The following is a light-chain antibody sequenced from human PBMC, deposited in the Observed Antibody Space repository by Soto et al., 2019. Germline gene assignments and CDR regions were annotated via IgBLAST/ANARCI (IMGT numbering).Light chain of an antibody. CDR3: EQYNKWPLA. CDR1: QSISSN. V-gene: IGKV3-15*01. Sequence: IVLTQSPATLSVSPGESATLSCRASQSISSNLAWYQQKPGQVPRLVIYAASTRAAGIPARFSGSGSGTEFTLTISRLQSEDLAVYYCEQYNKWPLAFGRGTEVEIK. CDR2: AAS. J-gene: IGKJ1*01.